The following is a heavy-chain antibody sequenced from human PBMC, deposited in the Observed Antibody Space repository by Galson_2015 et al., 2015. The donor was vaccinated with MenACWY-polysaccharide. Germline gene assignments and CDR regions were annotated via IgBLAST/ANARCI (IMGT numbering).Heavy chain of an antibody. CDR2: IKHDGSET. D-gene: IGHD2-8*02. CDR3: VRDWWCGRAACYDSVF. J-gene: IGHJ4*02. Sequence: SLRLSCAASGFVFNNYWMSWIRRSPGKGLERVANIKHDGSETYYLDSVKGRFVVSRDNARNSLYLQMSSLRAEDTAVYYCVRDWWCGRAACYDSVFWGRGTLVTVSS. CDR1: GFVFNNYW. V-gene: IGHV3-7*01.